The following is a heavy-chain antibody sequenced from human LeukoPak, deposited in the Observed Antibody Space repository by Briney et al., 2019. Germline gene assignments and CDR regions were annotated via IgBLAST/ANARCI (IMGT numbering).Heavy chain of an antibody. V-gene: IGHV4-59*11. CDR2: IYYSGST. D-gene: IGHD2-2*01. Sequence: PSETLSLTCTVSGGSISSHYWSWIRQPPGKGLEWIGYIYYSGSTNYNPSLKSRVTISVDTSKNQFSLKLSSVTAADTAVYYCARLGYCSSTSCFYNWFDPWGQGTLVTVSS. CDR1: GGSISSHY. CDR3: ARLGYCSSTSCFYNWFDP. J-gene: IGHJ5*02.